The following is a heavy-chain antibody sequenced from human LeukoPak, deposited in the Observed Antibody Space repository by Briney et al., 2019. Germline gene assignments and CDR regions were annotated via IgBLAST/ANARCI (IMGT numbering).Heavy chain of an antibody. CDR3: ARKDSAGDYFDY. J-gene: IGHJ4*02. CDR2: ISSSGSTI. CDR1: GFTFSSYE. V-gene: IGHV3-48*03. Sequence: GSLRLSCAASGFTFSSYEMNWVRQAPGKGLEWVSYISSSGSTIYYADSVKGRFTISRDNAKNSLYLQMNSLRAEDTAVYYCARKDSAGDYFDYWGQGTLVTVSS. D-gene: IGHD2-15*01.